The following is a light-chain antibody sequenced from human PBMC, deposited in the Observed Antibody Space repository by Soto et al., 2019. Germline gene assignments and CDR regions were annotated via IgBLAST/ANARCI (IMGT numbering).Light chain of an antibody. CDR2: KAS. V-gene: IGKV1-5*03. Sequence: DIQMTQSPSTLSASVGDRVTITCRASQSISSWLAWYQQKPGKAPKLLIYKASSLESGVPSRFSGSGSGTEFTLTISSLQPDDSATFYCQQYNSYPLTFGGGTKVEIK. CDR3: QQYNSYPLT. CDR1: QSISSW. J-gene: IGKJ4*01.